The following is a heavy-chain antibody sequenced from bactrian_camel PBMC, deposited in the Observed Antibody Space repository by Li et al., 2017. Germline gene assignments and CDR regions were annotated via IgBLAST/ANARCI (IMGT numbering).Heavy chain of an antibody. CDR1: GYTYSDYC. CDR3: AADLGHLRTMGWVPSMTFGLCEYNY. Sequence: HVQLVESGGGSVQAGGSLRLSCAASGYTYSDYCMGWFRQAPGKEREGVAAIDMDGGTTYAESVQGRFTISKDNAKVTLYLEMNSLKPDDTAMYYCAADLGHLRTMGWVPSMTFGLCEYNYWGQGTQVTVS. V-gene: IGHV3S53*01. CDR2: IDMDGGT. J-gene: IGHJ4*01. D-gene: IGHD5*01.